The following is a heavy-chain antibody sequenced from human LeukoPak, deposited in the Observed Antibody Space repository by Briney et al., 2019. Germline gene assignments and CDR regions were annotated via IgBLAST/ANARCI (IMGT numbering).Heavy chain of an antibody. CDR2: IYSGGTI. D-gene: IGHD3-22*01. CDR1: GFSIRTYY. J-gene: IGHJ3*01. V-gene: IGHV3-53*01. Sequence: GGSLRLSCEASGFSIRTYYMSWVRQVPGKGLEWVSVIYSGGTICYADSVKGRFTFSRDNFKDTLNLQMNSLRADDTAVYYCVRAVHHNFYSDSSGYYGDAFDVWGQGTVVTVPS. CDR3: VRAVHHNFYSDSSGYYGDAFDV.